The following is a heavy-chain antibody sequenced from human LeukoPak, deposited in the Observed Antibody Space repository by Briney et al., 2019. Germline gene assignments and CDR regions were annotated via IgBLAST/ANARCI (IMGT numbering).Heavy chain of an antibody. CDR2: ISYDGSNK. J-gene: IGHJ4*02. CDR3: AKVPNYYGSGSYTEYYFDY. CDR1: GFTFSSYG. Sequence: GRSLRLSCAASGFTFSSYGMHWVRQAPGKGLEWVAVISYDGSNKYYADSVKGRFTISRDNSKNTLYLQMNSLRAEDTAVYYCAKVPNYYGSGSYTEYYFDYWGQGNLVTVSS. V-gene: IGHV3-30*18. D-gene: IGHD3-10*01.